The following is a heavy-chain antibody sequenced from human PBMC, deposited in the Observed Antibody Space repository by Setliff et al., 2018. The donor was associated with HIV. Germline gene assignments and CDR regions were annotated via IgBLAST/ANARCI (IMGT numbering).Heavy chain of an antibody. D-gene: IGHD3-22*01. CDR2: IYYSGST. Sequence: SETLSLTCTVSGGSISSYYWSWIRQPPGKGLEWIGYIYYSGSTNYNPSLKSRVTISVDTSKNQFSLKLSAVTAADTAVYYCARGYYYVVSDDYSDPLGAFDIWGQGTMVTVSS. V-gene: IGHV4-59*01. J-gene: IGHJ3*02. CDR3: ARGYYYVVSDDYSDPLGAFDI. CDR1: GGSISSYY.